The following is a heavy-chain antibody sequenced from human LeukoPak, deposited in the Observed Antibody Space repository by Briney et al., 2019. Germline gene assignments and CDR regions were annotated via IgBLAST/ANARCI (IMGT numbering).Heavy chain of an antibody. CDR1: GFTFSSYA. CDR3: ARDWSQSGIAAAGWTYFDY. V-gene: IGHV3-30-3*01. CDR2: ISYDGSNK. D-gene: IGHD6-13*01. J-gene: IGHJ4*02. Sequence: GRSLRLSCAASGFTFSSYAMHWVRQAPGKGLEWVAVISYDGSNKYYADSVKGRFTISRDNSKNTLYLQMNSLRAEDTAVYYCARDWSQSGIAAAGWTYFDYWGQGTLVTVSS.